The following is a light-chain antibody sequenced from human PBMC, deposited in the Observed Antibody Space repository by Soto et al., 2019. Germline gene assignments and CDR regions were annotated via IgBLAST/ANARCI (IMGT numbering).Light chain of an antibody. J-gene: IGLJ1*01. CDR1: SSDVGGYNY. CDR3: SSYAGSTPYV. CDR2: EVS. Sequence: HSALNKAPSASVFPGQSVTISCTGTSSDVGGYNYVSWYQQHPGKAPKLMIYEVSERPSGVPDRFSGSKSGNTASLTVSGLQAEDEADYYCSSYAGSTPYVFGTGTKAPS. V-gene: IGLV2-8*01.